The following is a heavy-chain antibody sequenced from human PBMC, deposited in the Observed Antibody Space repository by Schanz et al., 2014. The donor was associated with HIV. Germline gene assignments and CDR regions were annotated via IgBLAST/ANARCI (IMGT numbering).Heavy chain of an antibody. J-gene: IGHJ3*02. D-gene: IGHD1-1*01. V-gene: IGHV3-21*01. CDR2: ISSSSSYT. CDR1: GFTLSSFT. Sequence: EVQLVESGGGLVKPGGSLRLSCATSGFTLSSFTMNWVRQAPGKGLEWVSSISSSSSYTYYADSVKGRFTISRDNSKNTVYLQMNSLRVEDTAVYYCARFANWAFDIWGQGTTVTVSS. CDR3: ARFANWAFDI.